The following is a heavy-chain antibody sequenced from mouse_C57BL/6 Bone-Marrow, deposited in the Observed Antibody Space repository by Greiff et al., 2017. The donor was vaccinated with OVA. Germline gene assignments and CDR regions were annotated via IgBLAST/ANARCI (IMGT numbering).Heavy chain of an antibody. D-gene: IGHD2-4*01. Sequence: EVQLQQSGAELVRPGASVKLSCTASGFNIKDYYMHWVKQRPEQGLEWIGRIDPEDGDTEYAPKFQGKATMTADTSSNTAYLQLSSLTSEDTAVYYCTSIYYEYGGFAYWGQGTLVTVSA. CDR1: GFNIKDYY. J-gene: IGHJ3*01. CDR2: IDPEDGDT. CDR3: TSIYYEYGGFAY. V-gene: IGHV14-1*01.